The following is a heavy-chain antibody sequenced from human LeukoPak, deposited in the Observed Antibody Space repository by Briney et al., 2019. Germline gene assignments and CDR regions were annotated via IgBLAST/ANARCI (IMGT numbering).Heavy chain of an antibody. D-gene: IGHD3-16*01. CDR2: INPSGGST. CDR1: GYTFTSYY. Sequence: ASVKVSCKASGYTFTSYYMHWVRQAPGQGLEWMGIINPSGGSTSYAQKFQGRVTITRNTSISTAYMEPSSLRSEDTAVYYCASSFGGVAGEFDYWGQGTLVTVSS. V-gene: IGHV1-46*01. J-gene: IGHJ4*02. CDR3: ASSFGGVAGEFDY.